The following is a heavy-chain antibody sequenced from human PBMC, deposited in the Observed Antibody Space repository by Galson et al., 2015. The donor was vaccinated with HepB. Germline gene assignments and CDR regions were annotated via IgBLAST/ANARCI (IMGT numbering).Heavy chain of an antibody. CDR1: GFTFRDYY. D-gene: IGHD2-2*01. J-gene: IGHJ4*02. CDR2: ISDTSYYS. CDR3: VKDIKADCTSTLCSGQYDY. Sequence: SLRLSCAASGFTFRDYYMSWMRQAPGKGLEWVSYISDTSYYSNYADSVKGRFTVSRDISSNTLYLQMTGLRAEDTAVYYCVKDIKADCTSTLCSGQYDYWGLGPLVTVSS. V-gene: IGHV3-11*06.